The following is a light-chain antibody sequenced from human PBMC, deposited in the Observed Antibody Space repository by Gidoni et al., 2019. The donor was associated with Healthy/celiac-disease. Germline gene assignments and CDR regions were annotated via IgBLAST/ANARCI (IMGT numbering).Light chain of an antibody. CDR1: QSISSY. CDR2: AAY. J-gene: IGKJ4*01. Sequence: DIQMTQSLSSLSASVGDRVTITCRASQSISSYLNWYQQKPGKAPKLLIYAAYSLQSGVPSRFSGSGDGTDFTLTISSLQPEDFATYYCQQSYSTPLTFGGGTKVEIK. V-gene: IGKV1-39*01. CDR3: QQSYSTPLT.